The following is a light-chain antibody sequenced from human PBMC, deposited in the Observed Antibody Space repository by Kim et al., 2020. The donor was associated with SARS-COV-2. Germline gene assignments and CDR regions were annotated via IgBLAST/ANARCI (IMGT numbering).Light chain of an antibody. CDR3: GTWDTLLSAYV. CDR1: NSNKRNNV. J-gene: IGLJ1*01. V-gene: IGLV1-51*01. CDR2: EDN. Sequence: GQKVTITCSGRNSNKRNNVVPWYQQPPGTAPRVLIYEDNKQPSGIPDRFTGSKSGTSATLGITGLQTGDEAEYFCGTWDTLLSAYVFGSGTKVTVL.